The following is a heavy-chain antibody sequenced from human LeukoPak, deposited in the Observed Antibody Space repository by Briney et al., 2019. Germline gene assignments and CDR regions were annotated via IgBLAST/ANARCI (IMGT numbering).Heavy chain of an antibody. Sequence: SETLSLTCTVSGGSISSSSYYWGWIRQPPGKGLEWIGGIYYSGSTYYNPSLKSRVTISVDTSKNQFSLKLSSVTAADTAVYYCARAGAVAGVYWGQGTLVTVSS. D-gene: IGHD6-19*01. V-gene: IGHV4-39*01. CDR1: GGSISSSSYY. CDR3: ARAGAVAGVY. J-gene: IGHJ4*02. CDR2: IYYSGST.